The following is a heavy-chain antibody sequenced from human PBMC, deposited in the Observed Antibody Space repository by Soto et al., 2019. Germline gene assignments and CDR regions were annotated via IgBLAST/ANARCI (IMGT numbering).Heavy chain of an antibody. Sequence: QVQLVQSGAEVKKPGASVKVSCKASGYTFTSYDISWVRQAPGQGLEWMRWMSTSNGNTNYAQKLQGRVTMTTDTSTSTANMELRSLRPDDTAVYFCARDRNGVDPWGQGTLVTVS. V-gene: IGHV1-18*01. CDR3: ARDRNGVDP. J-gene: IGHJ5*02. CDR1: GYTFTSYD. CDR2: MSTSNGNT.